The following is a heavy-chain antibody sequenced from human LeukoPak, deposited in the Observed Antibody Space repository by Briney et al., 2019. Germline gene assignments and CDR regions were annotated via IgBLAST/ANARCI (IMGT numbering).Heavy chain of an antibody. D-gene: IGHD1-1*01. V-gene: IGHV4-39*01. CDR3: ARQWKDFDY. CDR1: GGSISSSSYY. CDR2: IFYSGTT. J-gene: IGHJ4*02. Sequence: SETLSLTCTVSGGSISSSSYYWGWIRQPPGKGLEWVGSIFYSGTTYYNPSLRSRVTISVDSSKNQFSLKLSSVTAADTAVYYCARQWKDFDYWGQGTLVTVSS.